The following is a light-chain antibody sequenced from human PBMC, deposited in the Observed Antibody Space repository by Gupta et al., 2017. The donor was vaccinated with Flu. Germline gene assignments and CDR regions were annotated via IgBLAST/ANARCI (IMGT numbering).Light chain of an antibody. CDR1: QSLLLSDGYDY. Sequence: IGMTQSPLSLPVTPGEPASISCKSSQSLLLSDGYDYLAWFLQKPGQSPHLLIHMGSSRASGVPDRFSGSGSGTDFTLKLSRVEAEDVGVYYCMQALQTPYTFGQGTKLDIK. CDR2: MGS. V-gene: IGKV2-28*01. CDR3: MQALQTPYT. J-gene: IGKJ2*01.